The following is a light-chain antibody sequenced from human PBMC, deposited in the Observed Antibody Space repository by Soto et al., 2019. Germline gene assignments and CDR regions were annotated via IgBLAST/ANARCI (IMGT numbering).Light chain of an antibody. V-gene: IGKV3-20*01. Sequence: EIVLTQSPGTLSLSPGERATLSCRASQSVSNSDLAWDQQKPGQAPRLLIYGASSRATGIPDRFSGSGSGTDFTRTISRLEPEDFAVYYCQQYGNSPRTFGQGTKVEIK. CDR1: QSVSNSD. J-gene: IGKJ1*01. CDR2: GAS. CDR3: QQYGNSPRT.